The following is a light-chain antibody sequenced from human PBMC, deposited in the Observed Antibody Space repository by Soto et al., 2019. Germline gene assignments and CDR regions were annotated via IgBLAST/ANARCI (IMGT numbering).Light chain of an antibody. Sequence: QSALTQPASVSGSPGQSITISCTGSSSDIGAYNYVSWFQQYPGKAPKLIISEVSNRPSGVSNRFFGSKSGTAASLTISGLQTEDEADYFCSSFTTDWTHVFGTGTKVTVL. CDR2: EVS. V-gene: IGLV2-14*01. CDR3: SSFTTDWTHV. CDR1: SSDIGAYNY. J-gene: IGLJ1*01.